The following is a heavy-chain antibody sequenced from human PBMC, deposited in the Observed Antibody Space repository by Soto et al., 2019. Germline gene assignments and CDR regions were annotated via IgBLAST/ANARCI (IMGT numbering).Heavy chain of an antibody. V-gene: IGHV4-39*02. J-gene: IGHJ6*02. CDR2: VYYSGSA. CDR3: ASGNFYYYFGVDV. CDR1: GASVSSSSYY. D-gene: IGHD1-1*01. Sequence: SETLSLTCTVSGASVSSSSYYWGWIRQPPGKGLHWIGSVYYSGSAYYNPSLKSRVTISVDTSKNHFSLKLSSLTAADTAVYYCASGNFYYYFGVDVWGQGTTVTVSS.